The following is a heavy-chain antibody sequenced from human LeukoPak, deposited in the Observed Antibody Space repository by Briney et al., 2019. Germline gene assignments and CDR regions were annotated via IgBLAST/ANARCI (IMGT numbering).Heavy chain of an antibody. CDR2: IYHNGNT. D-gene: IGHD5-18*01. V-gene: IGHV4-38-2*02. J-gene: IGHJ4*02. CDR3: ARIEAVTRGYNYAYYFDY. Sequence: SETLSLTCTVSTYSISSGYYWGWIRQPPGKGLEWIGNIYHNGNTYYNPSLKSRVTISVDTSKKQFSLKLRTATAADTAVYYCARIEAVTRGYNYAYYFDYWGQGTLVTVSS. CDR1: TYSISSGYY.